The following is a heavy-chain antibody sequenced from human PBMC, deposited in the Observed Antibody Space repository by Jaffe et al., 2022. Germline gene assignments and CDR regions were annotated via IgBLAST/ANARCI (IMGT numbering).Heavy chain of an antibody. D-gene: IGHD6-19*01. CDR3: ARDTPRGGSGWYRRRPNHDAFDI. V-gene: IGHV3-66*02. Sequence: EVQLVESGGGLVQPGGSLRLSCAASGFTVSSNYMSWVRQAPGKGLEWVSVIYSGGSTYYADSVKGRFTISRDNSKNTLYLQMNSLRAEDTAVYYCARDTPRGGSGWYRRRPNHDAFDIWGQGTMVTVSS. CDR2: IYSGGST. CDR1: GFTVSSNY. J-gene: IGHJ3*02.